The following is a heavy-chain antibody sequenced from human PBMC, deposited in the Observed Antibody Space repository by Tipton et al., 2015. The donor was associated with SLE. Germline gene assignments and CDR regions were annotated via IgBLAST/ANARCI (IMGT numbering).Heavy chain of an antibody. CDR2: IYYSGST. J-gene: IGHJ4*02. CDR1: GGSISSHY. D-gene: IGHD2-2*01. V-gene: IGHV4-59*11. Sequence: TLSLTCTVSGGSISSHYWSWIRQPPGKGLEWIGYIYYSGSTNYNPSLKSRVTISVDTSKNQFSLNLNSVTAADTAVYYCALWSSTSCYFDYWGQGTLVTVSS. CDR3: ALWSSTSCYFDY.